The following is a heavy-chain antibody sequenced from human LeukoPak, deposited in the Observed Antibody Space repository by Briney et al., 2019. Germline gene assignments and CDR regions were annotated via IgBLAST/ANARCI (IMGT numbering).Heavy chain of an antibody. Sequence: PGGSLRLSCPASGFTVTHYAMHWVRQAPGKGLENVSAVDANGRTTYYADSVKGRFTISRDDSKNTLYLHMSSLRPEDTAIYYCYCRDDLPAWGQGTLVTISS. D-gene: IGHD5-24*01. V-gene: IGHV3-64D*06. CDR2: VDANGRTT. J-gene: IGHJ5*02. CDR3: YCRDDLPA. CDR1: GFTVTHYA.